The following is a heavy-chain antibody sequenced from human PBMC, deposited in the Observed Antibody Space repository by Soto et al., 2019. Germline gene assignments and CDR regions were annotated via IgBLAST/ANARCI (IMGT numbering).Heavy chain of an antibody. CDR2: IKSKTDGGTT. J-gene: IGHJ4*02. D-gene: IGHD4-17*01. CDR1: GFTFSNAW. Sequence: PGGSLRLSCAASGFTFSNAWMNWVRQAPGKGLEWVGRIKSKTDGGTTDYAAPVKGRFTISRDDSKNTLYLQMNSLKTEDTAVYYCTTSSGGYGDYGGSYYFDYWGQGTLVTVSS. CDR3: TTSSGGYGDYGGSYYFDY. V-gene: IGHV3-15*07.